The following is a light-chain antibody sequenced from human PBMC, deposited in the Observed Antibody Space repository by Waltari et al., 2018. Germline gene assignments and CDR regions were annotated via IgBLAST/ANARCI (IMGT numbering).Light chain of an antibody. CDR3: SSYRGSSTLVV. V-gene: IGLV2-14*01. CDR1: SSDVGAYDY. CDR2: EVS. Sequence: QSALTQPASMSGSPGQSITLSCSGTSSDVGAYDYVAWHQPHPAKAPKLIIYEVSHRPPGVSDRFSGSKSGSTASLTISGLQAEDEATYYCSSYRGSSTLVVFGGGTKLTVL. J-gene: IGLJ2*01.